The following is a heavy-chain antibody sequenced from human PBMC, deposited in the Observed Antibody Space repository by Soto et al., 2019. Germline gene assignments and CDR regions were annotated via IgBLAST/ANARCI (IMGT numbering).Heavy chain of an antibody. Sequence: GWSLRLSCAASVFTFSSYAMSWVRQAPGKGLEWVSAISGSGGSTYYADSVKGRFTISRDNSKNTLYLQMNSLRAEDTAVYYCAKARWSSGYYFCWGQGTLVTVSS. CDR1: VFTFSSYA. J-gene: IGHJ4*02. D-gene: IGHD3-22*01. V-gene: IGHV3-23*01. CDR2: ISGSGGST. CDR3: AKARWSSGYYFC.